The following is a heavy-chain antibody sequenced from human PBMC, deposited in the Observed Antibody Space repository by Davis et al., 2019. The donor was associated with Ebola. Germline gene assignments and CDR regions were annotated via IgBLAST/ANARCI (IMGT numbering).Heavy chain of an antibody. Sequence: SSVTVSCKASGGTFSRYAISWVRQAPGQGLEWMGGIIPIFGTANYAQKFQGKVTITADESTSTAYMELSSLRSEDTAVYYCARHRYGGADYWGQGTLVTVSS. V-gene: IGHV1-69*13. CDR2: IIPIFGTA. CDR1: GGTFSRYA. CDR3: ARHRYGGADY. J-gene: IGHJ4*02. D-gene: IGHD4-23*01.